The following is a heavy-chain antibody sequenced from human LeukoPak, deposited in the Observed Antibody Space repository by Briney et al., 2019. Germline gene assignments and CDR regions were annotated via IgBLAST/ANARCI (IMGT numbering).Heavy chain of an antibody. D-gene: IGHD3-10*01. CDR2: IYYSGST. Sequence: SETLSLTCTVSGDSISSYYWSWIRQPPGKGLEWIGDIYYSGSTNYNPSLKSRVTISVDTSKTQFSLKLSSVTAADTAVYYCARATTKFRELYYGMDVWGKGTTVTVSS. CDR1: GDSISSYY. V-gene: IGHV4-59*01. J-gene: IGHJ6*04. CDR3: ARATTKFRELYYGMDV.